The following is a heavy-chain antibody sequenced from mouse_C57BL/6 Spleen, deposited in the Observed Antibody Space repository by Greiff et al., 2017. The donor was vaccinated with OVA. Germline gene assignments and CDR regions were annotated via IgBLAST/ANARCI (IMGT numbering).Heavy chain of an antibody. Sequence: QVQLQQSGPELVKPGASVKISCKASGYAFSSYWMNWVKQRPGKGLEWIGRLYPGDGDTNYNGKFKGKATLTADKSSSTAYMQLSSLTSEDSAVYAGARSGTLDYFDYWGQGTTLTVSS. CDR3: ARSGTLDYFDY. D-gene: IGHD4-1*01. CDR2: LYPGDGDT. CDR1: GYAFSSYW. J-gene: IGHJ2*01. V-gene: IGHV1-82*01.